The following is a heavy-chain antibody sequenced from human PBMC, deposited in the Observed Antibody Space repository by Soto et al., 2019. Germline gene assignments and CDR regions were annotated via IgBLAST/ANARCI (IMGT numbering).Heavy chain of an antibody. CDR2: ISFDGVNE. V-gene: IGHV3-30*18. J-gene: IGHJ4*02. CDR3: AKTIDTPSRDSRGRGALLDY. Sequence: QVQLVESGGGVVQPGRSLRLSCAASGFTFSAYGMHWVRQAPGKGPEWVAVISFDGVNEYYADSVKGRFTISRDNSKNTVFLQMNSLITQDTAVYYCAKTIDTPSRDSRGRGALLDYWGQGILVTVSS. CDR1: GFTFSAYG. D-gene: IGHD3-22*01.